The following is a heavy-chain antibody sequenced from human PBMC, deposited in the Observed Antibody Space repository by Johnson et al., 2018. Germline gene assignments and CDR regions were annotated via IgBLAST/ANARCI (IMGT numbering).Heavy chain of an antibody. Sequence: VQLQESGGGLVQPGGSLRPSCEASGLSVSGNYVTWVRKAPGQGQEWVSVIYSSANPYYASSVTGRFTISRDNSKNTLYLQMNTLTPEDTAVYYCARHGLGQPGSYMDVWGKGTTVTVSS. D-gene: IGHD3-10*01. CDR2: IYSSANP. V-gene: IGHV3-66*02. CDR1: GLSVSGNY. CDR3: ARHGLGQPGSYMDV. J-gene: IGHJ6*03.